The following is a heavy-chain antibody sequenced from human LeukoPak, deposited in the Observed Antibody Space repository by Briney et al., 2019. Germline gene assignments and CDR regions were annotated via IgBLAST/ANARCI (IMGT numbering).Heavy chain of an antibody. CDR2: ISSSSSTI. Sequence: GGSLRLSCAASGFTFSSYSMNWVRQAPGKGLEWVSYISSSSSTIYYADSVKSRFTISRDNAKNSLYLQMNSLRADDTAVYYCAREVPAAMDYYYYYYMDVRGKGTTVTVSS. J-gene: IGHJ6*03. V-gene: IGHV3-48*01. D-gene: IGHD2-2*01. CDR1: GFTFSSYS. CDR3: AREVPAAMDYYYYYYMDV.